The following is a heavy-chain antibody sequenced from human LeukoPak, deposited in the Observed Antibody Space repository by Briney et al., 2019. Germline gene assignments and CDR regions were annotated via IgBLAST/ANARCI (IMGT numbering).Heavy chain of an antibody. CDR1: GFSISNYW. CDR2: ISSSGSTI. J-gene: IGHJ4*02. D-gene: IGHD2-15*01. Sequence: GGSLRLSCAFSGFSISNYWMSWVRHIPGKGLEWVSYISSSGSTIYYADSVKGRFTISRDSARNSLYLQMDRLRAEDTAFYYCASLQYCSGGTCYPADHWGQGTLVTVSS. CDR3: ASLQYCSGGTCYPADH. V-gene: IGHV3-48*04.